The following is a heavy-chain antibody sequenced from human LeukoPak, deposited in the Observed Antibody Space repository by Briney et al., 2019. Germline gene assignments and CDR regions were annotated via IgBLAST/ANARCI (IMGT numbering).Heavy chain of an antibody. J-gene: IGHJ6*02. CDR3: VRNFQGMDV. Sequence: HSGGSLRLSCAVSGFTFSAYSMNWVRQAPGKGLEWVSYINSNSSTIYYADSVKDRFTIYRDKAKNSLNLKMNNLRAEDTAVYYCVRNFQGMDVWGQGTTVTVSS. V-gene: IGHV3-48*01. CDR1: GFTFSAYS. CDR2: INSNSSTI. D-gene: IGHD1-7*01.